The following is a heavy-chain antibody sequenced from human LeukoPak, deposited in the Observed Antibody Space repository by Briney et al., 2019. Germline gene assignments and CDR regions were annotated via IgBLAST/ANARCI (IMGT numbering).Heavy chain of an antibody. CDR2: IYTSGST. J-gene: IGHJ4*02. V-gene: IGHV4-4*07. D-gene: IGHD3-3*01. Sequence: SETLSLTCTVSGGSISSYYWSWIRQPAGKGLEWIGRIYTSGSTNYNPSLKSRVTISVDTPKNQFSLKLSSVTAADTAVYYCARTANYDFWSGYFYFDYWGQGTLVTVSS. CDR1: GGSISSYY. CDR3: ARTANYDFWSGYFYFDY.